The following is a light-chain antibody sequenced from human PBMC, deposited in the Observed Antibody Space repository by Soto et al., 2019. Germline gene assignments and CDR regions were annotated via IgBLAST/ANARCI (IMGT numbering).Light chain of an antibody. Sequence: EIVLTQSPGTLSLSPGERATLSCRASQSADSTYLAWYQQKPGQAPRLLIYAASTRAAGTPDRFSGSGSGTDFTLTLSRLEPEDFALYYCQQYGTSPPLYTFGQGTRLEIK. J-gene: IGKJ2*01. V-gene: IGKV3-20*01. CDR1: QSADSTY. CDR2: AAS. CDR3: QQYGTSPPLYT.